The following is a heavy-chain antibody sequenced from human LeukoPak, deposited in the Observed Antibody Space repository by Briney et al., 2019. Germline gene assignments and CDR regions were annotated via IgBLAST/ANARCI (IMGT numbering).Heavy chain of an antibody. Sequence: SETLSLTCTVSGGSISSQYWRWIRPPPGKGLEWIGYIHYSGSTNFNRSLKSRVTISDDTSKNHFSRKLSSVTASDTAVYYWARLANWAQDDYWGQGTLVTVS. CDR3: ARLANWAQDDY. CDR2: IHYSGST. J-gene: IGHJ4*02. V-gene: IGHV4-59*08. D-gene: IGHD7-27*01. CDR1: GGSISSQY.